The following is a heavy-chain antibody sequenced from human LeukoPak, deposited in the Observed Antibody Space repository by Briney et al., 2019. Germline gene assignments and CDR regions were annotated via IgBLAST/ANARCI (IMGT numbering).Heavy chain of an antibody. J-gene: IGHJ3*02. CDR2: ISGSGGST. V-gene: IGHV3-23*01. Sequence: PGGPLRLSCAASGFTFTTYAMSWVRQAPGKGLEWVSAISGSGGSTYHADSVKGRFTISRDNSKNTLYLQKNRLRAEDTALYYCVRGTGPDAFDIWGQGTMVTVSS. CDR3: VRGTGPDAFDI. CDR1: GFTFTTYA.